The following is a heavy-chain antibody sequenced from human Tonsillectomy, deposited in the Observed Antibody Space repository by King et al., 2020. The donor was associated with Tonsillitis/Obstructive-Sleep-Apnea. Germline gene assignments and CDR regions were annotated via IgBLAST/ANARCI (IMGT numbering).Heavy chain of an antibody. J-gene: IGHJ4*02. D-gene: IGHD1-14*01. Sequence: QRVQSGAEVKKPGASVKVSCKASGYTFTNTMHWVRQAPGQRLAWMGRISPANGDTDSSQKIQGRVTITSDTSATTVYMELSSLRSDDTAVYYCAREDGTTWLLDYWGQGTSVTVSS. V-gene: IGHV1-3*01. CDR2: ISPANGDT. CDR3: AREDGTTWLLDY. CDR1: GYTFTNT.